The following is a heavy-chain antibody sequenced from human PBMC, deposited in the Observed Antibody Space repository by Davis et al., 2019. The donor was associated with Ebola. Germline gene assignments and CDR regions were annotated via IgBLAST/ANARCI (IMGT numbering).Heavy chain of an antibody. J-gene: IGHJ5*02. V-gene: IGHV3-53*01. Sequence: PGGSLRLSCAASGFTVSSNYMSWVRQAPGKGLEWVSVIYSGGSTYYADSVKGRFTISRDNSKNALYLQMNSLRVEDTAVYYCARSTSARFDPWGQGTLVTVSS. CDR3: ARSTSARFDP. CDR2: IYSGGST. CDR1: GFTVSSNY.